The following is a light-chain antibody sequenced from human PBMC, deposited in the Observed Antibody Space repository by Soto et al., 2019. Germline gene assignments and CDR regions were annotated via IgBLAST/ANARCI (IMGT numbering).Light chain of an antibody. CDR3: QHRSNWLGT. J-gene: IGKJ3*01. CDR1: QSVGSF. CDR2: DAS. V-gene: IGKV3-11*01. Sequence: EIVLTQSPATLSLSPGERATLSCRASQSVGSFLAWYQQKSGQTPRLRIYDASNRAPGIPARFGGSGSGTDFTLTISSLEPEDFAVYYCQHRSNWLGTFGPGTKVDIK.